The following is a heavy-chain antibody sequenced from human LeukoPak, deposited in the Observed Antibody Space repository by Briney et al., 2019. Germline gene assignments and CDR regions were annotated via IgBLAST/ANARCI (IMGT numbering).Heavy chain of an antibody. Sequence: GGSLRLSCAASGFTFSSYGMHWVRQAPGKGLEWVAVISYDGSNKYYADSVKGRFTISRDNSKNTLYLQMNSLRAEDTAVYYCAKNGVAAGTLEFVPIHHTWELPKDYWGQGTLVTVSS. V-gene: IGHV3-30*18. D-gene: IGHD6-13*01. CDR1: GFTFSSYG. CDR2: ISYDGSNK. J-gene: IGHJ4*02. CDR3: AKNGVAAGTLEFVPIHHTWELPKDY.